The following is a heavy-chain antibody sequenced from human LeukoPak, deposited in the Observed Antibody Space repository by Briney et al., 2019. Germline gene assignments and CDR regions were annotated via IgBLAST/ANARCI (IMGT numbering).Heavy chain of an antibody. J-gene: IGHJ3*02. Sequence: GGSLRLSCAASGFTFSSYSMNWVRQAPGKGLEWVSYISSSSSTTYYADSVKGRFTISRDNAKNSLYLQMNSLRDEDTAVYYCARGDYDFWSGTPWISFDIWGQGTMVTVSS. CDR1: GFTFSSYS. V-gene: IGHV3-48*02. CDR2: ISSSSSTT. CDR3: ARGDYDFWSGTPWISFDI. D-gene: IGHD3-3*01.